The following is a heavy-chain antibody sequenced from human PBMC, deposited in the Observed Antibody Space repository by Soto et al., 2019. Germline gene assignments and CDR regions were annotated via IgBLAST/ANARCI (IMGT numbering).Heavy chain of an antibody. V-gene: IGHV5-51*01. D-gene: IGHD3-22*01. CDR2: IYPGDSDT. CDR3: ARPLYYYDSSGYYYYGMDV. J-gene: IGHJ6*02. CDR1: GYSFTSYW. Sequence: PGESLKISCKGSGYSFTSYWIGWVCQMPGKGLEWMGIIYPGDSDTRYSPSFQGQVTISADKSISTAYLQWSSLKASDTAMYYCARPLYYYDSSGYYYYGMDVWGQGTTVTVSS.